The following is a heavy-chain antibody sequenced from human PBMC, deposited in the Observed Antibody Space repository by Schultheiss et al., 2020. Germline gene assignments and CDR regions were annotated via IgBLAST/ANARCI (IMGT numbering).Heavy chain of an antibody. D-gene: IGHD3-3*01. V-gene: IGHV5-10-1*01. CDR1: GYSFTSYW. J-gene: IGHJ6*03. CDR3: ARRVRVFGAHYYYYYYMDV. Sequence: GESLKISCKGSGYSFTSYWISWVRQMPGKGLEWMGRIDPSDSYTNYSPSFQGHVTISADKSISTAYLQWSSLKASDTAMYYCARRVRVFGAHYYYYYYMDVWGKGTTVTVSS. CDR2: IDPSDSYT.